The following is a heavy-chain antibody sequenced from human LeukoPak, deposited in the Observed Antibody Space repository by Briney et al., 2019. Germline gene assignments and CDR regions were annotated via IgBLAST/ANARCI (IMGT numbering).Heavy chain of an antibody. CDR2: IYHSGST. D-gene: IGHD3-10*01. V-gene: IGHV4-4*02. Sequence: SETLSLTCAVSGGSISSSNWWSWVRQPPGKGLEWIGEIYHSGSTNYNPSLKSRVTISVDKSKNQFSLKLSSVTAADTAVYYCARGNDLRTYYYGSGSDYWGQGTLVTVSS. J-gene: IGHJ4*02. CDR1: GGSISSSNW. CDR3: ARGNDLRTYYYGSGSDY.